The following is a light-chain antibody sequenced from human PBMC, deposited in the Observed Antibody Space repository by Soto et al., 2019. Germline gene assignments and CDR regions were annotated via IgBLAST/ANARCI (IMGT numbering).Light chain of an antibody. J-gene: IGKJ2*01. CDR1: QTISTW. CDR3: QQYKSYLYT. CDR2: DAS. Sequence: DIQVTQSPPTLSASVGDRVTITCRASQTISTWMAWYQQKPGKAPKLLVYDASTLQSGVASRFSGSGSGTEFTLIISGLQPDDSATYYCQQYKSYLYTFGQGTKVDIK. V-gene: IGKV1-5*01.